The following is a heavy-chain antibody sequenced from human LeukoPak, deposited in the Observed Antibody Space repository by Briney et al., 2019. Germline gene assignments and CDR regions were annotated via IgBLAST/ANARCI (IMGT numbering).Heavy chain of an antibody. J-gene: IGHJ6*03. Sequence: ASVKVSCKASGYTFTSYDINWVRQATGQGLEWMGWVNPNSGNTGYAQKFQGRVTITRNTSISTAYMELSSLRSEDTAVYYCARVGNWNYDPSDYYYYMDVWGKGTTVTVSS. D-gene: IGHD1-7*01. CDR1: GYTFTSYD. CDR2: VNPNSGNT. CDR3: ARVGNWNYDPSDYYYYMDV. V-gene: IGHV1-8*03.